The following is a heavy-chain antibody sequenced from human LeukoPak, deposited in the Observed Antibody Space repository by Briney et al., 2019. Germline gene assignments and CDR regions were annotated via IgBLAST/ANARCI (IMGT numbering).Heavy chain of an antibody. J-gene: IGHJ6*03. CDR3: ARAYSGSYYRYYYYYYMDV. CDR2: ISSSSSYI. D-gene: IGHD1-26*01. V-gene: IGHV3-21*01. CDR1: GFTFSSYS. Sequence: PGGSLRLSCAASGFTFSSYSMNWVRQAPGKGLEWVSSISSSSSYIYYADSVKGRFTISRDNAKNSLYLQMNSLRAEDTAVYYCARAYSGSYYRYYYYYYMDVWGKGTTVTISS.